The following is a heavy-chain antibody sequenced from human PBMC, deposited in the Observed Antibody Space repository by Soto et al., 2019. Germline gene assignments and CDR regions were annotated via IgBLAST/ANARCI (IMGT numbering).Heavy chain of an antibody. Sequence: GGSLRLSCAASGFAFSNYGMHWVRQAPGKGLEWVAVVWYDGGNKYYADSMKGRFTISRDNSKNTPYLQMNGLRAEDTAVYFCARVLRGSSTSPDAFDIWGQGTMVTVSS. D-gene: IGHD2-2*01. CDR2: VWYDGGNK. CDR1: GFAFSNYG. J-gene: IGHJ3*02. CDR3: ARVLRGSSTSPDAFDI. V-gene: IGHV3-33*01.